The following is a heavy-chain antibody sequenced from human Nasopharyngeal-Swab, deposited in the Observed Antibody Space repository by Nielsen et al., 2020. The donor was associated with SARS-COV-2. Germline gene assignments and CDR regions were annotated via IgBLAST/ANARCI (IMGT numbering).Heavy chain of an antibody. D-gene: IGHD2-2*01. CDR2: ISSSSSTI. J-gene: IGHJ5*02. Sequence: GESLKISCAASGFTFSSCCMNWVRQAPGEGLEWVSYISSSSSTIYYADSVKGRFTISRDNAKNSLYLQMNSLRAEDTAVYYCARATRPRYCSSTSCFNWFDPWGQGTLVTVSS. CDR3: ARATRPRYCSSTSCFNWFDP. V-gene: IGHV3-48*01. CDR1: GFTFSSCC.